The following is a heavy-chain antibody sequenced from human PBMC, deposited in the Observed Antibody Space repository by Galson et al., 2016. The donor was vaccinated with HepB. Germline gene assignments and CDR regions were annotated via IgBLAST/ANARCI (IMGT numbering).Heavy chain of an antibody. V-gene: IGHV4-39*07. CDR2: IYYSGNT. D-gene: IGHD3-22*01. CDR3: TRYWAGWALGDLFKGHYERDAKISWLDP. CDR1: GGSIAGSGSY. Sequence: SETLSLTCSVSGGSIAGSGSYWGWIRQSPGKGLEWIGSIYYSGNTFYNTSLRSGVVISIDTSKNKFSLKVNSVTAADTAVYYCTRYWAGWALGDLFKGHYERDAKISWLDPWGQGIRVIVSS. J-gene: IGHJ5*02.